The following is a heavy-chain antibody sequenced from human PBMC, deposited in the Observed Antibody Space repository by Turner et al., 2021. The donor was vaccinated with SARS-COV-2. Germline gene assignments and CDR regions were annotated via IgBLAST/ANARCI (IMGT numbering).Heavy chain of an antibody. CDR2: INESGST. CDR3: ARAKGPSLYRSYYNPTFFDP. Sequence: QVQLQQWGAGLLKTSETLSLTCDVHGGSFSGFYWTWIRQSPGKGLEWIGEINESGSTTYNPSLKSRLTISVDTSKNQFSLKLTSVTAADTAVYYCARAKGPSLYRSYYNPTFFDPWGQGILVTVSS. D-gene: IGHD1-26*01. V-gene: IGHV4-34*01. J-gene: IGHJ5*02. CDR1: GGSFSGFY.